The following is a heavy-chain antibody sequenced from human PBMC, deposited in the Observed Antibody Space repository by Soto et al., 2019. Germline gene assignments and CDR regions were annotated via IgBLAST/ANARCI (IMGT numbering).Heavy chain of an antibody. CDR1: GFSFSSYE. CDR2: ISSSGSDT. V-gene: IGHV3-48*03. Sequence: EAQLVESGGDLVQPGGSLRLSCAGSGFSFSSYEMNWVRQAPGKGLEWVSYISSSGSDTYYADSVKARFTISRDNGQNSLYLQMTRLRADDTAIYYCASLSGSCGFDPWGQGTLVTVSS. D-gene: IGHD1-26*01. J-gene: IGHJ5*02. CDR3: ASLSGSCGFDP.